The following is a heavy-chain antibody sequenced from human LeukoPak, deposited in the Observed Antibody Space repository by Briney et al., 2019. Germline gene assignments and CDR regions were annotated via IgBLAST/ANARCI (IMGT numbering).Heavy chain of an antibody. Sequence: ASVKVSCKASGYTLTDQYIHRVRQAPGQGLEWIGWIDPKSGATDYAQMFQGRFTMTRDTSISTAYMDLSRLTTDDTAVYYCARVDVHYRAVGGGPLDPWGQGTLVTVSS. J-gene: IGHJ5*02. CDR1: GYTLTDQY. CDR3: ARVDVHYRAVGGGPLDP. D-gene: IGHD6-19*01. CDR2: IDPKSGAT. V-gene: IGHV1-2*02.